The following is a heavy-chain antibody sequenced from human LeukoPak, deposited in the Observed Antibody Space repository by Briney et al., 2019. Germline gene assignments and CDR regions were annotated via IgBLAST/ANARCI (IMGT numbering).Heavy chain of an antibody. D-gene: IGHD5-24*01. CDR1: GFIFSNYV. J-gene: IGHJ4*02. V-gene: IGHV3-33*01. CDR3: ARSGVATIHY. Sequence: GRSLRLSCAASGFIFSNYVMHWVRQPPGQGLEWVALIWHDGSTKYYADSVKGRFTISRDNSKNTLYLQMNSLRAEDTAVYYCARSGVATIHYWGQGTLVTVSS. CDR2: IWHDGSTK.